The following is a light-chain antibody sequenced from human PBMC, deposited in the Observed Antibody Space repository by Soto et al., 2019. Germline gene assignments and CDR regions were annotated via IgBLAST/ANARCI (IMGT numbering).Light chain of an antibody. CDR2: EVN. V-gene: IGLV2-8*01. CDR3: SSYAGSNSV. CDR1: SSDVGCYNY. Sequence: QSALTQPPSASGSPGQSVTISCTGTSSDVGCYNYVSWYQQHPGKAPQLMIYEVNKRPSGVPDRFSGSKSGNTASLTVSGLQAEDEADYYCSSYAGSNSVFGNGTKVTVL. J-gene: IGLJ1*01.